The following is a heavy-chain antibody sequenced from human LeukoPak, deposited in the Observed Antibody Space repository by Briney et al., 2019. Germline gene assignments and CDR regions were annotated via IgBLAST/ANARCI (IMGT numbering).Heavy chain of an antibody. CDR3: AREILGGFNPGAY. Sequence: PSETLSLTCTVSLDSTTSNFWSWVRQPPGKGLEWIGEIHRSGSPNYNPSLQSRVTISIDRSRNQIVLELSSVTAADTAFYYCAREILGGFNPGAYWGQGTLVTVSS. V-gene: IGHV4-4*02. D-gene: IGHD1-14*01. CDR1: LDSTTSNF. CDR2: IHRSGSP. J-gene: IGHJ4*02.